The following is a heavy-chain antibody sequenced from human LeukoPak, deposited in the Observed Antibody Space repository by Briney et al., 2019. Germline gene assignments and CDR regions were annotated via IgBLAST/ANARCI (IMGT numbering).Heavy chain of an antibody. D-gene: IGHD6-19*01. CDR1: GFSFSSYA. V-gene: IGHV3-30*02. Sequence: PGGSLRLSCAASGFSFSSYAMNWVRQAPGKGLEWVALIRFDGSSKYYGDSVKGRFTISRDNAKDSLYLQMNSLRAEDTAVYYCARETYSSGWYSGPNSFDPWGQGTLVTVSS. J-gene: IGHJ5*02. CDR2: IRFDGSSK. CDR3: ARETYSSGWYSGPNSFDP.